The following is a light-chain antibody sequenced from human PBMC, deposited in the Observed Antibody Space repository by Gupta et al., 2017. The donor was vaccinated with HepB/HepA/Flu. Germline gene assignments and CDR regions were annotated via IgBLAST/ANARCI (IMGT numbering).Light chain of an antibody. CDR1: QSVSSSY. V-gene: IGKV3-20*01. J-gene: IGKJ1*01. CDR2: GAS. CDR3: QQDGSSSPT. Sequence: EIVLTQSPGTLSLSPGERATLSCRASQSVSSSYLAWYQQKPGQAPRLLIYGASTRATGIPDRFSGSGSGTEFRLTISRLEPEDFAVYYCQQDGSSSPTFGQGTKVEIK.